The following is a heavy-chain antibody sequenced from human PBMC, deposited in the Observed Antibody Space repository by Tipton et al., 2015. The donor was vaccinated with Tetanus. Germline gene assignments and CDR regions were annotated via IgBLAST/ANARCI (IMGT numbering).Heavy chain of an antibody. J-gene: IGHJ4*02. CDR3: ARGITDGYNRRLDY. Sequence: TLSLTCTVSRGPISSYYWSWIRQPVGKGLEWIGHISNGNPDYSPSLKNRVTLSVDTSKNEFSLKLHSVTAADTAVYYCARGITDGYNRRLDYWGQGIMVAVSS. D-gene: IGHD5-24*01. V-gene: IGHV4-4*07. CDR1: RGPISSYY. CDR2: ISNGNP.